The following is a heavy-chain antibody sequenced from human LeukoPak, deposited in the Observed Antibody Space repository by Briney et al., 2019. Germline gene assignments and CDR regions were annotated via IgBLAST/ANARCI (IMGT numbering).Heavy chain of an antibody. D-gene: IGHD6-13*01. CDR1: GGSISSSSYY. CDR2: IYYSGSA. CDR3: AREAAGTNYYYYYYMDV. Sequence: SETLPLTCTVSGGSISSSSYYWGWIRQPPGKGLEWIGSIYYSGSAYYNPSLKSRVTISVDTSKNQFSLKLSSVTAADTAVYYCAREAAGTNYYYYYYMDVWGKGTTVTVSS. J-gene: IGHJ6*03. V-gene: IGHV4-39*07.